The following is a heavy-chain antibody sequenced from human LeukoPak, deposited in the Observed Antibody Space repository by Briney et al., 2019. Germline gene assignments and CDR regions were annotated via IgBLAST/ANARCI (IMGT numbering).Heavy chain of an antibody. CDR1: GFTFSSYE. CDR2: ISSSGNTI. Sequence: GGSLRLSCAASGFTFSSYEVNWVRQAPGKGLEWVSYISSSGNTIYYADSVKGRFTISRDNAKNSLYLQMNSLRAEDTAIYYCARDKNYYDSSGRRKVTDYWGQGTLVTVSS. CDR3: ARDKNYYDSSGRRKVTDY. D-gene: IGHD3-22*01. J-gene: IGHJ4*02. V-gene: IGHV3-48*03.